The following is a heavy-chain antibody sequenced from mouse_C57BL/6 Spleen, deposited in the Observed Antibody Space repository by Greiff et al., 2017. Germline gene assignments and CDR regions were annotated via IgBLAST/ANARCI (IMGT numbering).Heavy chain of an antibody. CDR2: ISSGGSYT. CDR1: GFTFSSYG. CDR3: ARPWGYAMDG. J-gene: IGHJ4*01. Sequence: EVQRVESGGDLVKPGGSLKLSCAASGFTFSSYGMSWVRQTPDKRLEWVATISSGGSYTYYPDSVKGRFTLSRDNAKNTLYLQLSSLKSEDTAMYYCARPWGYAMDGRGQRTTVTVST. V-gene: IGHV5-6*01.